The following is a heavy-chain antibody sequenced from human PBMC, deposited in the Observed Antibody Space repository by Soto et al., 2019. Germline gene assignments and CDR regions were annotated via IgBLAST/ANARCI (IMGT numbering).Heavy chain of an antibody. Sequence: QVQLVQSGAEVKKPGSSVKVSCKASGGTFSSYAINWVRQAPGQGLEWMGGIIPIFGTANYAQKFQGRVTITADESTSPAYMALSSLRSQDTAVYYCAGSSGYLNLYYFDYWGQGTLVNVSS. D-gene: IGHD3-22*01. CDR3: AGSSGYLNLYYFDY. CDR1: GGTFSSYA. CDR2: IIPIFGTA. J-gene: IGHJ4*02. V-gene: IGHV1-69*01.